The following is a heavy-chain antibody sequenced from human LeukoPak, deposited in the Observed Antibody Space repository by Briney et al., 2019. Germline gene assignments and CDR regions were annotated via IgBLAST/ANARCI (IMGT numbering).Heavy chain of an antibody. J-gene: IGHJ4*02. D-gene: IGHD4-17*01. Sequence: GGSLRLSCAASGFTFTIYDLSWVRQAPGKGLEWVAVISYDGSNKYYADSVKGRFTISRDNSKNTLYLQMNSLRAEDTAVYYCSRATVTTFDYWGQGTLVTVSS. CDR3: SRATVTTFDY. V-gene: IGHV3-30*03. CDR2: ISYDGSNK. CDR1: GFTFTIYD.